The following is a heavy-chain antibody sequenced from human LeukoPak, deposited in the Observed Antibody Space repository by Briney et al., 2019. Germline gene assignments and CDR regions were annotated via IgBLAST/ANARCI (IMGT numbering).Heavy chain of an antibody. CDR2: MNPNSGNT. D-gene: IGHD1-1*01. J-gene: IGHJ6*02. CDR3: ARESGTTRYYYYYYGMDV. V-gene: IGHV1-8*01. CDR1: GYTFTSYD. Sequence: ASVKVSCKASGYTFTSYDINWVRQATGQGLEWMGWMNPNSGNTGYAQKFQGRVTMTRNTSISTAYMELSSMRSEDTAVYYYARESGTTRYYYYYYGMDVWGQGTTVTVSS.